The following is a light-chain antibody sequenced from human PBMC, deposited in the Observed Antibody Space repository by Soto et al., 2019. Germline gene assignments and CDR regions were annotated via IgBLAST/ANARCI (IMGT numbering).Light chain of an antibody. CDR1: SSDVGVYDY. V-gene: IGLV2-14*03. CDR3: SSYTSSSTVV. J-gene: IGLJ1*01. Sequence: QSVLTQPASVSGSPRQSITVSCTGTSSDVGVYDYVSWYQQHPGKAPKLVIYDVNNRPSGVSNRFSGSKSGNTASLTISGLQAEDEADYYCSSYTSSSTVVFGTGTKLTVL. CDR2: DVN.